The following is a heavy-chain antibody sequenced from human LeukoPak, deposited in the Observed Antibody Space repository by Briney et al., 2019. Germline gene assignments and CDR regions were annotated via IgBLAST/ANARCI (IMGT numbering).Heavy chain of an antibody. CDR2: ISGSGGST. D-gene: IGHD3-10*01. J-gene: IGHJ4*02. CDR3: AKDYGLGY. CDR1: GFTFSSYA. Sequence: PGGSLSLSCAAPGFTFSSYAMSWVRQAPGKGLGWVSAISGSGGSTYYADSVKGRFTISGDNSQNTLYLQMNSMRAEDTAVYYCAKDYGLGYWGQGTLVTVSS. V-gene: IGHV3-23*01.